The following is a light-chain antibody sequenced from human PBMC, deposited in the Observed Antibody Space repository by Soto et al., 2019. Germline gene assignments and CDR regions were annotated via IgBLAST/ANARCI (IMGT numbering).Light chain of an antibody. J-gene: IGKJ5*01. CDR2: AAS. V-gene: IGKV3D-15*01. Sequence: TQSLCILSMSTRDGATLSCRAVQSVSSNYLAWYQQNPGQAARLLIYAASTRATGVPARFSGSGSGTEFTLTISSLQSEDFSVYYCQQYNNWPPITFGQGTRLE. CDR1: QSVSSNY. CDR3: QQYNNWPPIT.